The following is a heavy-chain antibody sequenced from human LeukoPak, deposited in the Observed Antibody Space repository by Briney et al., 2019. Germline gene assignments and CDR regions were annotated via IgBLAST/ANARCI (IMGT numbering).Heavy chain of an antibody. CDR3: ARQGVVPNKAGWYFDL. Sequence: SETLSLTCIVSGGSITSSNHFWGWIRQSPGKGLEWIGGFYYTGTIFYSPSLGSRVAISIDTSKNQFSLRLLSVTAADTAVYYCARQGVVPNKAGWYFDLWGRGTLVTVSS. V-gene: IGHV4-39*01. CDR2: FYYTGTI. J-gene: IGHJ2*01. D-gene: IGHD3-10*01. CDR1: GGSITSSNHF.